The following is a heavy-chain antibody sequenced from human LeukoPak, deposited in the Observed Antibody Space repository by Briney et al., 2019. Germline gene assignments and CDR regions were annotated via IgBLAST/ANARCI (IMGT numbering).Heavy chain of an antibody. CDR1: GFTFKNYA. J-gene: IGHJ6*03. CDR2: ISYDGSSK. D-gene: IGHD1-26*01. CDR3: ARDPYSGSYSPAVYYYYMDV. V-gene: IGHV3-30*04. Sequence: GGSLRLSCAASGFTFKNYAIHWVRQAPGKGLDWVAVISYDGSSKYYADSLKGRFTISRDNSKNTLYLQMDSLRAEDTAVYYCARDPYSGSYSPAVYYYYMDVWGKGTTVTVSS.